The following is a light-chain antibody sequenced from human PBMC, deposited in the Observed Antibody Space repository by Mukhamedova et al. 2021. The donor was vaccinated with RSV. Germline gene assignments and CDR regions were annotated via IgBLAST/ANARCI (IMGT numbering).Light chain of an antibody. J-gene: IGKJ2*01. CDR3: QCGYSTPS. V-gene: IGKV1-39*02. Sequence: WYQRRVHGKAPKLLIYAASSLQSGVPSRFSGSGSGTAFTLTISSLQPEDFATYYCQCGYSTPSFGQGTKLEIK. CDR2: AAS.